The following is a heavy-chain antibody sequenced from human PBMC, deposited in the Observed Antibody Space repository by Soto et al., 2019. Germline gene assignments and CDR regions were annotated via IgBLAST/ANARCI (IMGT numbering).Heavy chain of an antibody. J-gene: IGHJ3*01. CDR2: IYHTGST. Sequence: SEPLSLTCTVSGASVSSGAHYWSWIRQRPGVGLEWIGYIYHTGSTYYNPSLKSRLSISLDTSKNQFSLKLHSVTAADTAVYHCASAVATISNDAFDVWGQGTKVTVSS. CDR1: GASVSSGAHY. CDR3: ASAVATISNDAFDV. V-gene: IGHV4-31*03. D-gene: IGHD5-12*01.